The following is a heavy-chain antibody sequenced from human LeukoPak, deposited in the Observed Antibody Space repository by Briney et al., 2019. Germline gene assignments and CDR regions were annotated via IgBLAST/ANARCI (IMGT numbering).Heavy chain of an antibody. D-gene: IGHD3-22*01. V-gene: IGHV3-23*01. CDR1: GFTFSSYA. CDR3: AKIVDNAFDI. CDR2: ISGSGGST. J-gene: IGHJ3*02. Sequence: GGSLRLSCAASGFTFSSYAMSWVRQAPGKGLEGVSAISGSGGSTYYADSVKGRFTISRDNSKKTLYLQMNSLRAEDTAVYYCAKIVDNAFDIWGQGTMVTVSS.